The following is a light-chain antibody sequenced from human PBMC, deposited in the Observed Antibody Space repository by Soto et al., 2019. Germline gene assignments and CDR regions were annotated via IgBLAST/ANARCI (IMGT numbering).Light chain of an antibody. J-gene: IGKJ5*01. CDR3: QQSYSTPHT. CDR2: AAS. CDR1: QTISTI. Sequence: DIQMTQSPSTLSGSVGDTVTITCRATQTISTILNWYQHKPGKAPNLLIYAASSLQSGVPSRFSGSGSGTDFTLTISSLQPEDFATYYCQQSYSTPHTFGQGTRLEIK. V-gene: IGKV1-39*01.